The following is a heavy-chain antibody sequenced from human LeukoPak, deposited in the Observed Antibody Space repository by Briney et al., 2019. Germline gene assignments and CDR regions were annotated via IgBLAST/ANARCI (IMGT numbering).Heavy chain of an antibody. CDR3: AGGGWNDAAPYYFDY. V-gene: IGHV4-61*01. Sequence: KASETLSLTCTVSGGSVSSGSYYWSWIRQPPGKGLEWIGYIYYSGSTNYNPSLKSRVTISVDTSKNQFSLKLSSVTAADTAVYYCAGGGWNDAAPYYFDYWGQGTLVTVSS. CDR1: GGSVSSGSYY. J-gene: IGHJ4*02. D-gene: IGHD1-1*01. CDR2: IYYSGST.